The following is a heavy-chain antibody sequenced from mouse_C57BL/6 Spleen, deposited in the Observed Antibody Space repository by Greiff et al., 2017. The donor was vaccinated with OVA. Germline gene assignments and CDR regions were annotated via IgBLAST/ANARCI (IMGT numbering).Heavy chain of an antibody. Sequence: VKLVESGPGLVKPSQSLFLTCSTTGFPITSGYYWIWIRQSPGKPLEWMGFITHSGETFYNPSLQSPISITRETSKNQFFLQLNSVTTEDTAMDYCAGATGYYGFAYWGQGTLVTVSA. CDR1: GFPITSGYY. CDR2: ITHSGET. D-gene: IGHD2-3*01. J-gene: IGHJ3*01. V-gene: IGHV12-3*01. CDR3: AGATGYYGFAY.